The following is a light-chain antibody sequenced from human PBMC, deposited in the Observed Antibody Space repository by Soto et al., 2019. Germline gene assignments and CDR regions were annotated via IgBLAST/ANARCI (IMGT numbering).Light chain of an antibody. J-gene: IGKJ1*01. Sequence: ENFLTQSPGTLSLSPGEGATLSCMASRGVSANYLAWYQQKPGQAPRLLIYDASNRATDIPDRFTGSGSGTDFTLTISRLEPEDFAVYSCQQYGRPPQTFGQGTKVDIK. CDR1: RGVSANY. CDR3: QQYGRPPQT. V-gene: IGKV3-20*01. CDR2: DAS.